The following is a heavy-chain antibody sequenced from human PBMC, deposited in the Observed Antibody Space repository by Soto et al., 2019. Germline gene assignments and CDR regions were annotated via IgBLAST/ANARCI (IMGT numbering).Heavy chain of an antibody. Sequence: SQTLSLTGAISGDSVSSNSAAWNWIRQSPSRGLEWLGRTYYRSKWYNDYAVSVKSRITINPDTSKNQFSLQLNSVTPEDTAVYYCARDLADYDFWSGPPYYFDYWGQGTLVTVSS. CDR1: GDSVSSNSAA. CDR3: ARDLADYDFWSGPPYYFDY. J-gene: IGHJ4*02. V-gene: IGHV6-1*01. CDR2: TYYRSKWYN. D-gene: IGHD3-3*01.